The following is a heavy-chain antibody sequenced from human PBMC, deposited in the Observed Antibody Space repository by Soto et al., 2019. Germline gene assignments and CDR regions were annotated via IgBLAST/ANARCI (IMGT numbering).Heavy chain of an antibody. CDR1: GFTFSNSP. Sequence: GGSLRLSCAASGFTFSNSPMYWVRQAPGKGLEWVAFISSDGSSKYYGDSVKGRFTISRDNSKNILYLLMDSLRTDDTAVYYCASRRGDGYFNYRGQGTLVTVSS. V-gene: IGHV3-30*04. CDR3: ASRRGDGYFNY. D-gene: IGHD2-21*01. CDR2: ISSDGSSK. J-gene: IGHJ4*02.